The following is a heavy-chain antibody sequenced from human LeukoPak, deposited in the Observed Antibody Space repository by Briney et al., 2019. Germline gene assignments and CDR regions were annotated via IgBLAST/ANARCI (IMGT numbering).Heavy chain of an antibody. V-gene: IGHV4-34*01. Sequence: SETLSLTCAVYGGSFSGYYWSWIRQPPGKGLEWIGEINHSGSTNYNPSLKSRVTISVDTSKNQFSLKLSSVTAADTAVYYCARVSRFYYYYMDVWGKGTTVTISS. J-gene: IGHJ6*03. CDR1: GGSFSGYY. CDR3: ARVSRFYYYYMDV. CDR2: INHSGST.